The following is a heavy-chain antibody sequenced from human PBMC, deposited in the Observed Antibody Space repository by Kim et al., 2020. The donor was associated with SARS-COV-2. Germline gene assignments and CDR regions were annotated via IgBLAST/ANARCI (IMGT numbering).Heavy chain of an antibody. Sequence: SVKVSCKASGGTFSSYAISWVRQAPGQGLEWMGRIIPILGIANYAQKFQGRVTITADKSTSTAYMELSSLRSEDTAVYYCARGTHDYSNVGLGYWGQGTLVTVSS. J-gene: IGHJ4*02. CDR3: ARGTHDYSNVGLGY. D-gene: IGHD4-4*01. V-gene: IGHV1-69*04. CDR1: GGTFSSYA. CDR2: IIPILGIA.